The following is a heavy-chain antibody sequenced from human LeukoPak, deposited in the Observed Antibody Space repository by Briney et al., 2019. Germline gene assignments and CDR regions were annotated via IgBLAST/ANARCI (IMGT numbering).Heavy chain of an antibody. Sequence: GASVKVSCKASGYTFSSYDINWVRQATGQGLEWMGWMNPNSGNTGYAQKFQGRVTMTRNTSISTAYMELSSLRSEDTAVYYCARGGVPAARKGFDPWGQGSLVTVSS. CDR2: MNPNSGNT. V-gene: IGHV1-8*01. D-gene: IGHD2-2*01. CDR3: ARGGVPAARKGFDP. CDR1: GYTFSSYD. J-gene: IGHJ5*02.